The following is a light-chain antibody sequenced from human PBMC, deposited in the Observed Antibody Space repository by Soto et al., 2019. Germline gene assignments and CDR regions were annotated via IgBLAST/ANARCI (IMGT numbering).Light chain of an antibody. V-gene: IGKV3-20*01. Sequence: EIVLTQSPGTLSLSPGDRATLSCRASQSFSSTYLAWYQQKPGQARRLLIYEASTRATGNQDTISGNGSGADLTLTISRLEPADSAVYYCQHYGRSPGLFTFGPGTKVEIK. J-gene: IGKJ3*01. CDR1: QSFSSTY. CDR3: QHYGRSPGLFT. CDR2: EAS.